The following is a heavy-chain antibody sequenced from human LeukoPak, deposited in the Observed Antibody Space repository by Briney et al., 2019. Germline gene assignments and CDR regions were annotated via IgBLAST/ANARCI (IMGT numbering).Heavy chain of an antibody. V-gene: IGHV3-33*01. J-gene: IGHJ4*02. CDR1: GFTFSSYG. D-gene: IGHD3-22*01. CDR3: ARGGRYDSSGYLHYFDY. Sequence: GGSLRLSCAASGFTFSSYGMHWVRQAPGKGLEWVAVIWYDGSNKYYADSVKGRFTISRDNSKNTLYLQMNSLRAEDTAVYYCARGGRYDSSGYLHYFDYWGQGTLVTVSS. CDR2: IWYDGSNK.